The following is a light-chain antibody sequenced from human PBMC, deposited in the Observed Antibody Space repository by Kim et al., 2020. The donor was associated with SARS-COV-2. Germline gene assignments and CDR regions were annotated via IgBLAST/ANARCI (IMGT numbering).Light chain of an antibody. V-gene: IGKV3-20*01. J-gene: IGKJ1*01. Sequence: RGERATRSCRATESVSGNHLAWYQQKPDQAPRLLIYGVSRRATGIPDRFSGSGSATDFTLTISRLEPEDFAVYYCQQYGDSPRWTFGQGTKVDIK. CDR3: QQYGDSPRWT. CDR2: GVS. CDR1: ESVSGNH.